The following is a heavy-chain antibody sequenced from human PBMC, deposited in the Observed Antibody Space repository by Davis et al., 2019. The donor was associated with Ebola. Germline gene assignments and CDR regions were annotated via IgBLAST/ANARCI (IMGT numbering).Heavy chain of an antibody. Sequence: GESLKISCAGSGFTFSSYAMTWVRQAPGKGLEWVSRISGSGGDPHYADFVTGRFTISRDNSKNTLYLEMNSLRADDTAVYFCSRRARESDWCGPGTLVTVSS. V-gene: IGHV3-23*01. CDR3: SRRARESDW. J-gene: IGHJ4*02. CDR1: GFTFSSYA. CDR2: ISGSGGDP.